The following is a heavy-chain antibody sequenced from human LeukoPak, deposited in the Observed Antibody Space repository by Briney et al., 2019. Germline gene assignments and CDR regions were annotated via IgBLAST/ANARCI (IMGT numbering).Heavy chain of an antibody. D-gene: IGHD2-15*01. CDR1: GDSMTSSNHY. J-gene: IGHJ6*02. Sequence: PSETLSLTCTASGDSMTSSNHYWVWIRQPPGKGLEWIGSIYYGGNTYYNPSLKSRVTISQDTSKNQFSLKVNTVTAADTAVYHCARRSHCTGDSCYPVWGQGTTVTVSS. CDR2: IYYGGNT. CDR3: ARRSHCTGDSCYPV. V-gene: IGHV4-39*01.